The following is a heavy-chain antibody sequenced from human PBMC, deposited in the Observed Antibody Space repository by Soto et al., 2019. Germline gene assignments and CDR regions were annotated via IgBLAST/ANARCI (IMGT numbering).Heavy chain of an antibody. CDR2: ISSNGGST. Sequence: GGSLRLSCSASGFTFSSYAMHWVRQAPGKGLEYVSAISSNGGSTYYADSVKGRFTISRDNSKNTLYLQMSSLRAEDTAVYHCVKGGYYDSSGLLYFDYWGQGTLVTVSS. D-gene: IGHD3-22*01. J-gene: IGHJ4*02. CDR1: GFTFSSYA. V-gene: IGHV3-64D*06. CDR3: VKGGYYDSSGLLYFDY.